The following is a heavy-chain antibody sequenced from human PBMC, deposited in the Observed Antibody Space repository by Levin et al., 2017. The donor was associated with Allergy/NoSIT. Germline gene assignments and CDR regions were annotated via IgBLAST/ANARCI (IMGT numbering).Heavy chain of an antibody. CDR1: GYTFTSYG. D-gene: IGHD3-22*01. V-gene: IGHV1-18*01. J-gene: IGHJ3*02. CDR3: AGDRNYYDSSGYHSPDAFDI. Sequence: ASVKVSCKASGYTFTSYGISWVRQAPGQGLEWMGWISAYNGNTNYAQKLQGRVTMTTDTSTSTAYMELRSLRSDDTAVYYCAGDRNYYDSSGYHSPDAFDIWGQGTMVTVSS. CDR2: ISAYNGNT.